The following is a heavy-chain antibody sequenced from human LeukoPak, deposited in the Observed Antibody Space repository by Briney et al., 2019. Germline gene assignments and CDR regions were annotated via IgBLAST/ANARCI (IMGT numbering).Heavy chain of an antibody. CDR2: ISSSSSHI. V-gene: IGHV3-21*06. J-gene: IGHJ4*02. Sequence: PGGSLRLSCAASGFTFSSYNMNWVRQAPGKGLEWVTSISSSSSHISYADSVKGRFTVSRDNAKNSLYLQINSLRAEDTAVYYCARDFSVVPAYWGQGTLVTVSS. CDR3: ARDFSVVPAY. CDR1: GFTFSSYN. D-gene: IGHD5/OR15-5a*01.